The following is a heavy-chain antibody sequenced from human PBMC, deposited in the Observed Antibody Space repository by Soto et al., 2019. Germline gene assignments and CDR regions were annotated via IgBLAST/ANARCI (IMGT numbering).Heavy chain of an antibody. Sequence: TLSLTCTVSVDSITTYYWSWIRQPAGKGLEWIGRIDASGNTNYNPSLNSRVTMSIDTSKKQFSLKLTSVTAADTAIYYCARYSNNWFQTEGMDVWGQGTTVTVSS. CDR2: IDASGNT. J-gene: IGHJ6*02. D-gene: IGHD6-13*01. CDR1: VDSITTYY. V-gene: IGHV4-4*07. CDR3: ARYSNNWFQTEGMDV.